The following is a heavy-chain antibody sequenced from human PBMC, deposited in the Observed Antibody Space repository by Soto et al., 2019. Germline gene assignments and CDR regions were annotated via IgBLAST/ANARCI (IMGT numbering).Heavy chain of an antibody. CDR2: ISWNSGSI. CDR1: GFTFDDYA. Sequence: SLRLSCAASGFTFDDYAMHWFRQAPGKGLEWVSGISWNSGSIGYADSVKGRFTISRDNAKNSLYLQMNSLRAEDTALYYCAKGRGYSGYDRTNYYGMDVWGQGTTVTVSS. CDR3: AKGRGYSGYDRTNYYGMDV. V-gene: IGHV3-9*01. D-gene: IGHD5-12*01. J-gene: IGHJ6*02.